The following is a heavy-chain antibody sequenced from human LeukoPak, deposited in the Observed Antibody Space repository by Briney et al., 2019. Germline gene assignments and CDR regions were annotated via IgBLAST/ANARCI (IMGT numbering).Heavy chain of an antibody. J-gene: IGHJ5*02. Sequence: ASVKVSCKASGYTFTSYGISWVRQAPGQGLEWMGWISAYNGNTNHAQKLQGRVTMTTDTSTSTAYMGLRSLRSDDTAVYYCARHLRFDYGDLGGWFDPWGQGTLVTVSS. V-gene: IGHV1-18*01. CDR3: ARHLRFDYGDLGGWFDP. CDR2: ISAYNGNT. D-gene: IGHD4-17*01. CDR1: GYTFTSYG.